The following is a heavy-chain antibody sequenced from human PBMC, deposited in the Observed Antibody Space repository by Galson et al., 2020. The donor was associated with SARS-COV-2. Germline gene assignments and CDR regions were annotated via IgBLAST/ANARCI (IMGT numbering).Heavy chain of an antibody. J-gene: IGHJ3*02. Sequence: SVKVSCKASGFTFTSSAMQWVRQARGQGLEWIGWIVVGSGNTNYAQKFQERVTITRDMSTSTAYMELSSLRSEDTAVYYCAAPYCSSTSCYDAFDIWGQGTMVTVSS. CDR1: GFTFTSSA. V-gene: IGHV1-58*02. D-gene: IGHD2-2*01. CDR2: IVVGSGNT. CDR3: AAPYCSSTSCYDAFDI.